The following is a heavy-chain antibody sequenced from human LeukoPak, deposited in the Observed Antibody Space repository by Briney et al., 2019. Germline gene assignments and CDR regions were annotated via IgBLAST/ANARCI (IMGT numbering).Heavy chain of an antibody. J-gene: IGHJ4*02. CDR3: VLLSLTPG. CDR2: ISSDGTNA. V-gene: IGHV3-74*01. D-gene: IGHD3-10*01. CDR1: GFTLTTYW. Sequence: GGSLRLSCTASGFTLTTYWMHWVRQVPEKGLVWVSRISSDGTNANYADSVKGRFTISRDNAKNTLYLQMNSLRAEDTAVYYCVLLSLTPGWGQGTLVTVSA.